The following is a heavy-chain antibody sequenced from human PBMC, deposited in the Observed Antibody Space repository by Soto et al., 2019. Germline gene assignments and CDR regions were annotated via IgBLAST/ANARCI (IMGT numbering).Heavy chain of an antibody. V-gene: IGHV4-39*01. J-gene: IGHJ3*02. Sequence: QLQLQESGPGLVKPSETLSLTCTVSGGSISSSSYYWGWIRQPPGKGLEWIGSIYYSGSTYYNPSLKSRVTISVDTSKNQFSLKLSSVTAADTAVYYCARQGLYSGSYYDGDAFDIWGQGTMVTVSS. CDR1: GGSISSSSYY. CDR2: IYYSGST. CDR3: ARQGLYSGSYYDGDAFDI. D-gene: IGHD1-26*01.